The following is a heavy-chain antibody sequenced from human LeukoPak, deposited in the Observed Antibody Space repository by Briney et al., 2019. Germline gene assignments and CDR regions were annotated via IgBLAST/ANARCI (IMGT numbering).Heavy chain of an antibody. Sequence: GGSLRLSCAASGFTFSSNSMNWVRQAPGKGLEWISYISSSSSTIYYADSVKGRFTISRDNAKNSLHLQMNSLRAEDTAVYYCARALRGEGSGATGHYWGQGTLVTVSS. V-gene: IGHV3-48*01. CDR3: ARALRGEGSGATGHY. J-gene: IGHJ4*02. CDR2: ISSSSSTI. CDR1: GFTFSSNS. D-gene: IGHD3-10*01.